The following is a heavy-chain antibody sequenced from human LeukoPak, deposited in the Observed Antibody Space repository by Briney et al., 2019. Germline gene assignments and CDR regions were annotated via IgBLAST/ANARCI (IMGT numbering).Heavy chain of an antibody. CDR2: ISRGANT. Sequence: GGSLRLSCAASGFSVITNYMSWVRQAPGEGLEWVSVISRGANTYYADSVKGRFTISRDNSKNTLYLQMNSLRAEDTAQYFCARDPNGDYIGAFEFWGRGTVVTVSS. J-gene: IGHJ3*01. CDR1: GFSVITNY. D-gene: IGHD4-17*01. CDR3: ARDPNGDYIGAFEF. V-gene: IGHV3-66*01.